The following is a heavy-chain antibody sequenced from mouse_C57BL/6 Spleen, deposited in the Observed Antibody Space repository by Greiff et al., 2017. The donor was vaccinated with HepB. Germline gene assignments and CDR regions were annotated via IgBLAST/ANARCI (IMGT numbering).Heavy chain of an antibody. CDR3: ARNFDYGSSPYWYFDV. CDR1: GFSLTSYG. V-gene: IGHV2-2*01. Sequence: QVQLQQSGPGLVQPSQSLSITCTVSGFSLTSYGVHWVRQSPGKGLEWLGVIWSGGSTDYNAAFISRLSISKDNSKSQVFFKMNSLQADDTAIYYCARNFDYGSSPYWYFDVWGTGTTVTVSS. CDR2: IWSGGST. D-gene: IGHD1-1*01. J-gene: IGHJ1*03.